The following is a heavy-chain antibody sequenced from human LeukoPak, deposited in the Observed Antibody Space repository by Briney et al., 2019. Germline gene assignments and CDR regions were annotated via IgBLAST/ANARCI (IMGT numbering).Heavy chain of an antibody. CDR2: IYYTGST. CDR1: GVSISTYY. Sequence: SRTLSLTCAVSGVSISTYYWSWIRQPPGKGLEWIGYIYYTGSTSYNPSLKSRVTMSLDASKNQFSLELNSVTTADTAVYYCARGGNYWPQWWFDPWGRGTLVSVSS. J-gene: IGHJ5*02. CDR3: ARGGNYWPQWWFDP. D-gene: IGHD1-26*01. V-gene: IGHV4-59*01.